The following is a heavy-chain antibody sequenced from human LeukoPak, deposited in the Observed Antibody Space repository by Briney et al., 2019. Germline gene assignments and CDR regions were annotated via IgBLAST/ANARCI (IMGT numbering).Heavy chain of an antibody. CDR1: GFTFSSYS. V-gene: IGHV3-48*01. CDR3: ARGYSSSWFDFDY. J-gene: IGHJ4*02. CDR2: ISSSSSTI. Sequence: PGGSLRLSCAASGFTFSSYSMNWVRQAPGKGLEWVSYISSSSSTIYYADSVKGRFTISRDNAKISPYLQMNSLRAEDTAVYYCARGYSSSWFDFDYWGQGTLVTVSS. D-gene: IGHD6-13*01.